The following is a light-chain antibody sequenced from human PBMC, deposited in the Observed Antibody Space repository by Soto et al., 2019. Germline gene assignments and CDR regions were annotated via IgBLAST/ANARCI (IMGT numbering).Light chain of an antibody. CDR2: AAS. CDR1: QRLSSSY. V-gene: IGKV3-20*01. CDR3: QQYTRSRYI. J-gene: IGKJ2*01. Sequence: EIVLTQSPGTLSLSPGDRATLSCRASQRLSSSYLAWYQQKPGQAPRLLIYAASSRATGIPDRFSGSGSGTDFSLTINQLEPEDFAVYYCQQYTRSRYIFGQGTKLEIK.